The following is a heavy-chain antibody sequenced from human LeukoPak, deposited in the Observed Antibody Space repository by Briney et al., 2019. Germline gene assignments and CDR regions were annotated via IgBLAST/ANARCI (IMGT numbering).Heavy chain of an antibody. D-gene: IGHD1-20*01. J-gene: IGHJ4*02. CDR2: IDPRGDST. CDR1: GYTFGSYS. Sequence: GASVKVSCKASGYTFGSYSMHWVRQAPGQGLEWMGIIDPRGDSTANARKFQGRVTVTMDTSTSTVYMELSSLTSEDTAVYYCARNNFCSFDYWGQGILVTVSS. CDR3: ARNNFCSFDY. V-gene: IGHV1-46*01.